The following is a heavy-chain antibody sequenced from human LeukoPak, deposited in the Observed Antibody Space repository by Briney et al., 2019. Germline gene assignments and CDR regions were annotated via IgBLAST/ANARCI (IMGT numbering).Heavy chain of an antibody. CDR1: GFTFSSYG. Sequence: QPGRSLRLSCAASGFTFSSYGMHWVRQAPGKGLEWVAVIWYDGSNKYYADSVEGRFTISRDNSKNTLYLQMNSLRAEDTAVYYCARDLRPGIAAGLFDYRGQGTLVTVSS. CDR3: ARDLRPGIAAGLFDY. CDR2: IWYDGSNK. J-gene: IGHJ4*02. D-gene: IGHD6-13*01. V-gene: IGHV3-33*01.